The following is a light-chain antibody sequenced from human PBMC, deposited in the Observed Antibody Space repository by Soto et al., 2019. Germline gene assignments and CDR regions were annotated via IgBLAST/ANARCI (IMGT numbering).Light chain of an antibody. CDR2: FNSDGSH. Sequence: QSVLTQSPSASASLGASVKITCTLSSAHSDYAIAWHQQQPEKGPRYLMKFNSDGSHTKGDGIPDRFSGSSSGAECYLTISSLQSDDEADYYCQTWDTDIQVFGGGTKLTVL. V-gene: IGLV4-69*01. J-gene: IGLJ3*02. CDR3: QTWDTDIQV. CDR1: SAHSDYA.